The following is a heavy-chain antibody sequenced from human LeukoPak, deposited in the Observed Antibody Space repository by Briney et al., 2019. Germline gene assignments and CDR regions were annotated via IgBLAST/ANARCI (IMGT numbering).Heavy chain of an antibody. CDR1: GFTFSSYG. J-gene: IGHJ6*02. CDR2: ISYDVINR. Sequence: GGSLRLSCAASGFTFSSYGMHWVRQAPGKGLEWVAIISYDVINRYYADSVKGRFTISRDNSKNTLYLQMNSLRVEDTAVYYCARSIAAAGDYYYYGMDVWGQGTTVTVSS. CDR3: ARSIAAAGDYYYYGMDV. V-gene: IGHV3-30*03. D-gene: IGHD6-13*01.